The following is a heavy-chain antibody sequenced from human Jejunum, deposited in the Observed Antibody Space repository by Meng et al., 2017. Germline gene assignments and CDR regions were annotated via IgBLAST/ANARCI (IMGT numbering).Heavy chain of an antibody. CDR3: AKNGAYNSDY. V-gene: IGHV4-4*02. CDR1: GASVTNDNW. Sequence: QVAGPVLAQPSGILVLICSVAGASVTNDNWWRSGRQPAGKGLEWNGEIFHTGIINYNPFIKSRVTTSLDKSKNQLYLNLDAATAADTAVYYCAKNGAYNSDYWGQGTLVTVSS. CDR2: IFHTGII. J-gene: IGHJ4*02. D-gene: IGHD2-8*01.